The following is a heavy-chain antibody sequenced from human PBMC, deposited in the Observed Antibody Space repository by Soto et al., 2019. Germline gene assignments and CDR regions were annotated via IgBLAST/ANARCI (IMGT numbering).Heavy chain of an antibody. Sequence: QVQLVQSGAEVKKPGASVKVSCKASGYTFTSYGISWVRQAPGQGLEWMGWISAYNGNTNYAQKLQGRVTMTTDTSTSKAYVELRSLRSDDTAVYYCARLGGSYSTGWYFDLWGRGTLVTVSS. V-gene: IGHV1-18*01. CDR3: ARLGGSYSTGWYFDL. J-gene: IGHJ2*01. D-gene: IGHD1-26*01. CDR1: GYTFTSYG. CDR2: ISAYNGNT.